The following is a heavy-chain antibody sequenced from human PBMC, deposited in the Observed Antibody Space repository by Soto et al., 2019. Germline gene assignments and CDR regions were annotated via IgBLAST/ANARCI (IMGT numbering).Heavy chain of an antibody. CDR3: EKGLVRTYVGGWFDP. CDR1: GFTFADYA. Sequence: EVQLVESGGGLVQPGRSLRLSCAASGFTFADYAMHWVRQAPGKELEWVSGISWNSGSIGYADSVKGRFTISRDNAKNSLYLHLNSLRAEDQALYYCEKGLVRTYVGGWFDPWGQGTLVTVSS. CDR2: ISWNSGSI. V-gene: IGHV3-9*01. J-gene: IGHJ5*02. D-gene: IGHD3-16*01.